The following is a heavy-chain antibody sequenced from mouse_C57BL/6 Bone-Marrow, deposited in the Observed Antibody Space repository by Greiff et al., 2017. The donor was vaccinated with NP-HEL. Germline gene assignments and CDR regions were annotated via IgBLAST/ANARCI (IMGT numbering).Heavy chain of an antibody. Sequence: VQLQQSGPELVKPGASVKISCKASGYTFTDYYINWVKQRPGQGLEWIGWIFPGSGSTYYNEKLKGKATLTVDKSSSTAYMLLSSLTSEDSAVYFCARSGGGYYDHFDYGGQGTTLTVSS. CDR3: ARSGGGYYDHFDY. D-gene: IGHD2-4*01. CDR1: GYTFTDYY. J-gene: IGHJ2*01. V-gene: IGHV1-75*01. CDR2: IFPGSGST.